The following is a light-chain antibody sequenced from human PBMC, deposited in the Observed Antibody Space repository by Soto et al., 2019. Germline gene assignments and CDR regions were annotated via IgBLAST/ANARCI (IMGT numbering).Light chain of an antibody. Sequence: EIEMTQSPATLSVSPGERATLSCRASQSVSSNFAWYQQKPGKAPRLLIYGASTRATGIPSRFSGSGSGTEFTLTISSLQSEDVAVYYCQQYNNCPRTFGQGTKVEIK. V-gene: IGKV3-15*01. J-gene: IGKJ1*01. CDR3: QQYNNCPRT. CDR2: GAS. CDR1: QSVSSN.